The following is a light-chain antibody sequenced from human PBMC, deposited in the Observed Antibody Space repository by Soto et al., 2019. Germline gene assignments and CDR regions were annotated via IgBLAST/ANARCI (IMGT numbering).Light chain of an antibody. CDR2: DVI. J-gene: IGLJ2*01. CDR3: SSYTTSTSVI. Sequence: QSVLTQPASVSGSPGQSITLSCTGTSSDVGAYKHVSWFQQHPGKAPRLIIYDVIYRPSGVSNRFSASKSGNTASLTISGLQAEDEADYYCSSYTTSTSVIFGGGTQLTVL. V-gene: IGLV2-14*03. CDR1: SSDVGAYKH.